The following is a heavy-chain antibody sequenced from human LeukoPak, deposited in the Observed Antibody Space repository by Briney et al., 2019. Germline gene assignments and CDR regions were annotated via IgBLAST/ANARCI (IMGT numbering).Heavy chain of an antibody. J-gene: IGHJ5*02. CDR3: ARRLRGSYERSIDP. Sequence: GAAVKVSCKASGYTFTSYGISWGRQAPGQGLEWMGWISAYNGNTNYAQKLQGRVTMTTDTSTSTAYMELRSLRSDDTAVYYCARRLRGSYERSIDPWGQGTLVTVSS. V-gene: IGHV1-18*01. CDR1: GYTFTSYG. D-gene: IGHD1-26*01. CDR2: ISAYNGNT.